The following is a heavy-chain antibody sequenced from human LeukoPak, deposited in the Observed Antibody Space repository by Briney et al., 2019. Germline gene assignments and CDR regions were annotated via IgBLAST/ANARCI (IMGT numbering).Heavy chain of an antibody. V-gene: IGHV4-59*12. D-gene: IGHD7-27*01. CDR3: ARIELGTFDY. CDR1: GGSISSYY. CDR2: IYYSGST. Sequence: SETLSLTCTVSGGSISSYYWSWIRQPPGKGLEWIGYIYYSGSTYYNPSLKSRFTISVDTSKNQFSLKLSSVTAADTAVYYCARIELGTFDYWGQGTLVTVSS. J-gene: IGHJ4*02.